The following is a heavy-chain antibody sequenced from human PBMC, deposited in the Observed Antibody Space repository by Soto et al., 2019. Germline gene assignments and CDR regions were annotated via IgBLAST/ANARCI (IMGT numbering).Heavy chain of an antibody. J-gene: IGHJ4*02. CDR1: GFTFYNYS. CDR2: ISGTGGST. V-gene: IGHV3-23*01. Sequence: GGAPRLSCAAPGFTFYNYSLNWVRQAPGKGLEWVATISGTGGSTYYADSVKGRFTISRDNSKNTLYLQMNSLRVEDTAVYYCAKDRLGGNFDYWGQGTQVTVSS. CDR3: AKDRLGGNFDY.